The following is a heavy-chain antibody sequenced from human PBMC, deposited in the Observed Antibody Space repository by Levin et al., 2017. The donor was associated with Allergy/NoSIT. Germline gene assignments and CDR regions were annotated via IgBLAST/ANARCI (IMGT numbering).Heavy chain of an antibody. D-gene: IGHD2-2*01. CDR2: IYYSGTT. V-gene: IGHV4-59*01. CDR1: GDSISSNY. J-gene: IGHJ6*03. CDR3: ARTKPAAIPHYYYYMDV. Sequence: SETLSLTCSVSGDSISSNYWSWIRQPPGKGLEWIGYIYYSGTTNYNPSLKSRVTISVDTSKNEFSLKLSSVTAADTAVYYCARTKPAAIPHYYYYMDVWGKGTTVTVSS.